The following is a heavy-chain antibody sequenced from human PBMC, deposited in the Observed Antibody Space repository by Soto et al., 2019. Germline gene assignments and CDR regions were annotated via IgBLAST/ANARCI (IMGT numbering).Heavy chain of an antibody. J-gene: IGHJ6*02. D-gene: IGHD1-26*01. CDR1: GGTFSSYA. Sequence: SVKVSCKASGGTFSSYAISWVRQAPGQGLEWMGGIIPIFGTANYAQKFQGRVTITADKSTSTAYMELSSLRSEDTAVYYCASAPSGSYYGSYYYYYGMDVWGQGTTVTVSS. V-gene: IGHV1-69*06. CDR3: ASAPSGSYYGSYYYYYGMDV. CDR2: IIPIFGTA.